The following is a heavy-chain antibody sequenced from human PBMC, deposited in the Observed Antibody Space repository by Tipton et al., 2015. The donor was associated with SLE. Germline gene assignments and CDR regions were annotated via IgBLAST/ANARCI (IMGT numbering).Heavy chain of an antibody. J-gene: IGHJ4*02. V-gene: IGHV4-59*11. Sequence: TLSLTCTVSGGSLSSHYWSWIRQPPGKGLEWIGYISYSVTTNYNPPLKSRVTISVDTSKNQFSLKLRSVTAADTAVYYCAGAWQGYCSGGTCYVLDYWGQGTLVTVSS. CDR2: ISYSVTT. D-gene: IGHD2-15*01. CDR1: GGSLSSHY. CDR3: AGAWQGYCSGGTCYVLDY.